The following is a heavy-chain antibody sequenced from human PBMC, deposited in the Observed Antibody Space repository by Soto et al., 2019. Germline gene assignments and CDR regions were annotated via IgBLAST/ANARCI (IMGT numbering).Heavy chain of an antibody. CDR2: IKQDGSDR. D-gene: IGHD6-19*01. CDR1: GFSLSDYW. J-gene: IGHJ4*02. CDR3: ARGRGWLHDY. Sequence: EVQLVESGGGLVQPGGSLRLSCAASGFSLSDYWMNWVRQAPGKGLEWVAIIKQDGSDRYYVDSVKGRFTISRDNAKNSLYLQMSSLRVEDTALYYCARGRGWLHDYWGQGTLVTASS. V-gene: IGHV3-7*01.